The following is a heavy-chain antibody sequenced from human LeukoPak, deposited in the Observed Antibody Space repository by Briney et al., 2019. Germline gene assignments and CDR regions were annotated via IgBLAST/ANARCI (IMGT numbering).Heavy chain of an antibody. J-gene: IGHJ4*02. V-gene: IGHV3-23*01. CDR3: APRVVGSAPFDY. CDR2: ISGSTGRT. D-gene: IGHD2-15*01. CDR1: GFTFSTYA. Sequence: GGSLRLSCAASGFTFSTYAMSWVRQAPGKGLEWVSAISGSTGRTYYADSVKGRFTISRDNSKNTLYLQMNNLRAEDTAVYYCAPRVVGSAPFDYWGQGSLVTVSS.